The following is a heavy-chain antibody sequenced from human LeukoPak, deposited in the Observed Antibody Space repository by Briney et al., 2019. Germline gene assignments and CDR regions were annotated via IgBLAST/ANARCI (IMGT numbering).Heavy chain of an antibody. CDR3: ARAYSSSLYWNWFDP. V-gene: IGHV4-38-2*02. J-gene: IGHJ5*02. Sequence: SETLSLTCTVSGYSISSGYYWGWIRQPPGKGLEWIGNIYPTGSTYYNPSLKSRVTISVDTSKNQFSLKVSSVSAADTAVYYCARAYSSSLYWNWFDPWGQGTLVTVSS. CDR1: GYSISSGYY. D-gene: IGHD6-13*01. CDR2: IYPTGST.